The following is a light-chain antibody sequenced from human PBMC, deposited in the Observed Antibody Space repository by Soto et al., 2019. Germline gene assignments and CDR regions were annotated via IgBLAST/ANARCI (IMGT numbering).Light chain of an antibody. Sequence: EIVSTQSPGTLSLSPGMRATLSCRASQSVSGSYLSWYQQKPGQPPRLLIYGASNRAPGTPDRFSGSGSGTDFTLSISGLEPDDSAVYFCQQYGTSPLTFGPGTKVDIK. J-gene: IGKJ3*01. CDR1: QSVSGSY. CDR3: QQYGTSPLT. CDR2: GAS. V-gene: IGKV3-20*01.